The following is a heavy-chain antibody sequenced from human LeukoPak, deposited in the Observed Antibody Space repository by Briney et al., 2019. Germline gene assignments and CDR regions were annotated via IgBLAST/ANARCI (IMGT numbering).Heavy chain of an antibody. V-gene: IGHV4-31*03. Sequence: SQTLSLTCTVSGGPTHNGGYYWSWIRQHPKRGLEWIGHISYRGSTYYNPSLKSRVIISVDTSKNQFSLKLNSVTAADTAVYSFARLGLIFDILPGYFASNWCDPWGQGTLVTVPS. CDR1: GGPTHNGGYY. CDR2: ISYRGST. CDR3: ARLGLIFDILPGYFASNWCDP. J-gene: IGHJ5*02. D-gene: IGHD3-9*01.